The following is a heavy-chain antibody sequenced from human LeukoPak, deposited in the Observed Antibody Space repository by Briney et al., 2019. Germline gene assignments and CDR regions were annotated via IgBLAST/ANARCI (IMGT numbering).Heavy chain of an antibody. Sequence: GESLKISCKGSGYRFTSYWIGWVRQMPGKGLEWMGIIYSGDSDTRYSPSFQGQVTISADKSISPAYLQWSSLKASDTAMYYCASGGYSYGYGGDYWGQGTLVTVSS. CDR2: IYSGDSDT. J-gene: IGHJ4*02. D-gene: IGHD5-18*01. CDR1: GYRFTSYW. V-gene: IGHV5-51*01. CDR3: ASGGYSYGYGGDY.